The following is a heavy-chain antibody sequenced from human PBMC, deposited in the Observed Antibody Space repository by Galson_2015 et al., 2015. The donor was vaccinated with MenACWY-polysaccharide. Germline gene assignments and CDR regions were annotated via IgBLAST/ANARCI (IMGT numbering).Heavy chain of an antibody. CDR2: TSYSGST. CDR3: ASLRGSSVPGPYDAFDI. D-gene: IGHD6-19*01. V-gene: IGHV4-39*02. CDR1: GGSISSSTYH. J-gene: IGHJ3*02. Sequence: ETLSLTCTVSGGSISSSTYHWRWIREHPGQGLEWIGSTSYSGSTHYSPYLKSRVTISVDTSTTHFSLKLTSVPDADTALYSSASLRGSSVPGPYDAFDIWGQGTMVTVSS.